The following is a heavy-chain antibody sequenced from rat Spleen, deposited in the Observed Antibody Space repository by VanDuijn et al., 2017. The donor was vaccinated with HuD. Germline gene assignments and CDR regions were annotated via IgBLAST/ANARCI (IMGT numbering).Heavy chain of an antibody. CDR3: ATAGTRISRFAY. V-gene: IGHV5-29*01. CDR2: ISYDGSST. Sequence: EVQLVESDGGLVQPERSLKLSCVVSGFTFSRSAMAWVRQAPTKGLEWVATISYDGSSTYYRDSVKGRFAISRDIAKSALYLQMDSLGSEDTATYYCATAGTRISRFAYWGQGTLVTVSS. D-gene: IGHD1-4*01. CDR1: GFTFSRSA. J-gene: IGHJ3*01.